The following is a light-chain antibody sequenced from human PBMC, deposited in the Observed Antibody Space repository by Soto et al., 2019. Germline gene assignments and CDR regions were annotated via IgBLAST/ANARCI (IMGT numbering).Light chain of an antibody. CDR2: LTS. CDR1: QSVKSNY. J-gene: IGKJ4*01. CDR3: QQYGDSLS. Sequence: EIVLTQSPGTLSLSPGERATLSCRASQSVKSNYLAWYQQKPGQPPTLLIHLTSTRATGIPDRFSGSVSGTDFTLTITRLEPDDFAVYYCQQYGDSLSFGGGTTVEIK. V-gene: IGKV3-20*01.